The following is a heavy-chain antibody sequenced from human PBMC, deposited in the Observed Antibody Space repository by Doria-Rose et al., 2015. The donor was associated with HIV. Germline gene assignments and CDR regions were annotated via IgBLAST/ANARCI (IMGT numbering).Heavy chain of an antibody. CDR3: ARIKSSRWYHKYYFDF. CDR2: NVSNDER. V-gene: IGHV2-26*01. Sequence: QVQLVQSGPVLVKPAETLTLTCTVSGVSLSSPGMGVSWIRQPPGKALEWLANNVSNDERSYKTSLKSRLTISRGTSKSQVVLTMTDMDPVDTATYYCARIKSSRWYHKYYFDFWGQGTLVIVSA. J-gene: IGHJ4*02. D-gene: IGHD6-13*01. CDR1: GVSLSSPGMG.